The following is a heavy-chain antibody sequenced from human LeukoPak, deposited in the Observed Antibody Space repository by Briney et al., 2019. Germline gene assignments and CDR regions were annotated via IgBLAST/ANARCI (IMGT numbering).Heavy chain of an antibody. Sequence: SETLSLTCAVYGGSFSGYYWSWIRQPPGKGLEWIGEINHSGSTNYNPSLKSRVTISVDTSKNQFSLKLSSVTAADTAVYYCARERCLGYCSSTSTRRGWFDPWGQGTLVTVSS. V-gene: IGHV4-34*01. CDR3: ARERCLGYCSSTSTRRGWFDP. J-gene: IGHJ5*02. CDR1: GGSFSGYY. CDR2: INHSGST. D-gene: IGHD2-2*01.